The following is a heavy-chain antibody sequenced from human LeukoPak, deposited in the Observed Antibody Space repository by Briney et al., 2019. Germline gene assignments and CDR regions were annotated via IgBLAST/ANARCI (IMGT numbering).Heavy chain of an antibody. CDR1: GGSFSGYY. CDR3: ARSRRGSSGWYGH. Sequence: SETLSLTCAVYGGSFSGYYWSWIRQPPGKGLEWIGEINHSGSTNYNPSLKSQVTISVDTSKNQFSLKLSSVTAADTAVYYCARSRRGSSGWYGHWGQGTLVTVSS. D-gene: IGHD6-19*01. J-gene: IGHJ4*02. V-gene: IGHV4-34*01. CDR2: INHSGST.